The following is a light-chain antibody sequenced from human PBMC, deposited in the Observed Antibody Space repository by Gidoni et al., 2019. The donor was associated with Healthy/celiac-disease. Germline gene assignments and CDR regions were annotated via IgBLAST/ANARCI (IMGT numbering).Light chain of an antibody. CDR1: QSVLYSSNNKNY. Sequence: DIVMTQSPDSLAVSLGERATINCKSSQSVLYSSNNKNYLAWYQQKPGQPPKLLIYWASTRESGVPDRVSGSGSGTDFTLTVGSLQAEDVAVYYCQQYYSTPWTFGQXTKVEIK. V-gene: IGKV4-1*01. CDR2: WAS. J-gene: IGKJ1*01. CDR3: QQYYSTPWT.